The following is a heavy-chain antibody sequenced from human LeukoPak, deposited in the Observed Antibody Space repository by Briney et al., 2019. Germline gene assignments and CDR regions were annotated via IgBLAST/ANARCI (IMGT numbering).Heavy chain of an antibody. D-gene: IGHD1-1*01. CDR2: ISYDGSNK. J-gene: IGHJ4*02. V-gene: IGHV3-30*18. CDR3: ANGYKRDY. CDR1: GFTFSSYG. Sequence: QPGGSLRLSCAASGFTFSSYGMHWVRQAPGKGLEWVAVISYDGSNKYYADSVKGRFTISRDNSKNTLYLQMNSLRAEDTAVYYCANGYKRDYWGQGTLVTVSS.